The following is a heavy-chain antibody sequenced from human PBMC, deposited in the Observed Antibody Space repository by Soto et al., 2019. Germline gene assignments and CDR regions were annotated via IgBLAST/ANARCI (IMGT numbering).Heavy chain of an antibody. D-gene: IGHD2-15*01. V-gene: IGHV1-69*02. CDR1: GGTFSSYT. CDR2: IIPILGIA. CDR3: ARSRGVVVAATRNWFDP. Sequence: SVMVSCKASGGTFSSYTISWVRQAPGQGLEWMGRIIPILGIANYAQKFQGRVTITADKSTSTAYMELSSLRSEDTAVYYCARSRGVVVAATRNWFDPWGQGTLVTVSS. J-gene: IGHJ5*02.